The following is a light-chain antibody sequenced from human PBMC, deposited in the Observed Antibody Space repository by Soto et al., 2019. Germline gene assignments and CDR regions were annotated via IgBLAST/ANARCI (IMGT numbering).Light chain of an antibody. J-gene: IGKJ1*01. V-gene: IGKV3-15*01. Sequence: EIVMTQSPATLSVSPGERATFSCRASQSVSSNLAWYQQKPGQAPRLLIYGASIRATGIPARFSGSGSGTEFTLTISTLQSEDFAIYYCQHYNNRPPWTFGQGTKVDIK. CDR2: GAS. CDR1: QSVSSN. CDR3: QHYNNRPPWT.